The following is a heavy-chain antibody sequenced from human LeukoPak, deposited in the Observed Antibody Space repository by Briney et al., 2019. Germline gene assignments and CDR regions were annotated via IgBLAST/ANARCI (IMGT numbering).Heavy chain of an antibody. CDR1: GFTFSSYS. J-gene: IGHJ3*02. CDR3: ARGDSSGWKHAFDI. CDR2: ISSSSSYI. V-gene: IGHV3-21*01. Sequence: GGSLRLSCAASGFTFSSYSMNWVRQAPGKGLEWVSSISSSSSYIYYADSVKGRFTISRDNAKNSLYLQMNSLKAEDTAVYYCARGDSSGWKHAFDIWGQGTMVTVSS. D-gene: IGHD6-19*01.